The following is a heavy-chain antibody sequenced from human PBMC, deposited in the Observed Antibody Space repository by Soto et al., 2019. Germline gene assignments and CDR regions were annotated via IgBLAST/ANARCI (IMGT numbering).Heavy chain of an antibody. Sequence: PSETLSLTCTVSGGSISSSSYYWGWIRQPPGKGLEWIGSIYYSGSTYYIPSLKSRVTISVDTSKNQFSLKLSSVTAADTAVYYCARHALGYCSSTSCYLDWFDPWGQGTLVTVSS. J-gene: IGHJ5*02. V-gene: IGHV4-39*01. D-gene: IGHD2-2*01. CDR3: ARHALGYCSSTSCYLDWFDP. CDR1: GGSISSSSYY. CDR2: IYYSGST.